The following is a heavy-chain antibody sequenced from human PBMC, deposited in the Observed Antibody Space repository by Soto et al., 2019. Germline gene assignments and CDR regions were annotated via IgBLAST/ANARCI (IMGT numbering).Heavy chain of an antibody. V-gene: IGHV3-23*01. Sequence: GGSLRLSWAASGFTFSSYAMSWVRQAPGKGLEWVSAISGSGGSTYYADSVKGRFTISRDNSKNTLYLQMNSLRAEYTAVYYCAKVGALGYCSGGSRYSNPVLDYGGQGTLVTVSS. CDR2: ISGSGGST. CDR1: GFTFSSYA. D-gene: IGHD2-15*01. J-gene: IGHJ4*02. CDR3: AKVGALGYCSGGSRYSNPVLDY.